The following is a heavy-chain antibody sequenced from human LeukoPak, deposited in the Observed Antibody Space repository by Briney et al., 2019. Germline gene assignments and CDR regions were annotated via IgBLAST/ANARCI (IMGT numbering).Heavy chain of an antibody. Sequence: GGSLRLSCAASGFTFSTSWMSWVRQAPGKGLEWVANIKQDGSEKYYVDSVKGRFTISRDNAKNSMYLQMNSLRAEDTAVYYCARGITMVRGGSYYYYYMDVWGKGTAVTISS. CDR1: GFTFSTSW. V-gene: IGHV3-7*04. CDR3: ARGITMVRGGSYYYYYMDV. CDR2: IKQDGSEK. J-gene: IGHJ6*03. D-gene: IGHD3-10*01.